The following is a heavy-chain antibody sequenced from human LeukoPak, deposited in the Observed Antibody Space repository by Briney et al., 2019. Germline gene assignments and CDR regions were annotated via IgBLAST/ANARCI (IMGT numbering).Heavy chain of an antibody. D-gene: IGHD4-17*01. CDR1: GGSISGYY. CDR2: IYYSGST. CDR3: ARQDGDYPLYYFDY. Sequence: SETLSLTCTVSGGSISGYYWSWIRQPPGKGLEWIGYIYYSGSTNYNPSLKSRVTISVDTSKNQFSLKLSSVTAADTAVYYCARQDGDYPLYYFDYWGQGTLVTVSS. J-gene: IGHJ4*02. V-gene: IGHV4-59*01.